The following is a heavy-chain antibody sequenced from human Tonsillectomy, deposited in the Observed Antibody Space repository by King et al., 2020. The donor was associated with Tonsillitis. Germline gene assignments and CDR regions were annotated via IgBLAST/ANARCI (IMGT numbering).Heavy chain of an antibody. D-gene: IGHD7-27*01. J-gene: IGHJ4*02. CDR1: ALTFSTYW. V-gene: IGHV3-7*01. CDR2: IKHDGSDT. Sequence: SLGGLVPPGGSLRRSCAASALTFSTYWLSWIRQAPGKGLEWVATIKHDGSDTTYVDSVKGRFTVSRDNAKNSLYLEMNRLRAEDTALYYCARNPAWGALDSWGQGALVTVSS. CDR3: ARNPAWGALDS.